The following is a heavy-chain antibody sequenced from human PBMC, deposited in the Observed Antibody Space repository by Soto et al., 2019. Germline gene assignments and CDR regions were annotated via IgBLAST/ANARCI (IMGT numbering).Heavy chain of an antibody. J-gene: IGHJ6*02. CDR1: GGSFSGYY. CDR2: INHSGST. V-gene: IGHV4-34*01. Sequence: KPSETLSLTCAVYGGSFSGYYWSWIRQPPGKGLEWIGEINHSGSTNYNPSLKSRVTISVDTSKNQFSLKLSSVTAADTAVYYCARGWGYSYGHYYYYYGMGVWGQGTTVTVSS. CDR3: ARGWGYSYGHYYYYYGMGV. D-gene: IGHD5-18*01.